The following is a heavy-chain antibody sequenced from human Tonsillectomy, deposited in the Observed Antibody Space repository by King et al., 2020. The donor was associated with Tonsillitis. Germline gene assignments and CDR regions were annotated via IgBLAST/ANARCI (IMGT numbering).Heavy chain of an antibody. Sequence: VQLQESGPGLVKPSETLSLTCTVSGGSVSSGSYYWSWIRQPPGKGLEWIGYIYYSGSTNYNPSLKSRVTISVDTSKNQFSLKLSSVTAADTAVYYCARGGPRKYWGVFPGFDYWGQGTLVTVSS. CDR3: ARGGPRKYWGVFPGFDY. V-gene: IGHV4-61*01. J-gene: IGHJ4*02. CDR2: IYYSGST. CDR1: GGSVSSGSYY. D-gene: IGHD3-16*01.